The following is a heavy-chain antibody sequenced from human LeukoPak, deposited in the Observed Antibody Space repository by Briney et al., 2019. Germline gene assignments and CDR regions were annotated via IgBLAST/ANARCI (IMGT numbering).Heavy chain of an antibody. J-gene: IGHJ3*02. Sequence: PGGSLRLSCAASGFTFDDYAMHWVRQAPGKGLEWASGISWNSGSIGYADSVKGRFTISRDNAKNSLYLQMNSLRAEDTALYYCAKGHPYGPLGDAFDIWGQGTMVTVSS. V-gene: IGHV3-9*01. CDR2: ISWNSGSI. CDR3: AKGHPYGPLGDAFDI. D-gene: IGHD3-10*01. CDR1: GFTFDDYA.